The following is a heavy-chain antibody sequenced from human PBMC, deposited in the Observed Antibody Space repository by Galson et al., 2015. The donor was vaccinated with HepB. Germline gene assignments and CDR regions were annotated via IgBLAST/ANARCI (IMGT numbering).Heavy chain of an antibody. CDR3: ARGPDTDYDFWSGYYRSENWFDP. CDR1: GFTFSSYW. Sequence: SLRLSCAASGFTFSSYWMHWVRQAPGKGLVWVSRINSDGSSTSYADSVKGRFTIPRDNAKNTLYLQMNSLRAEDTAVYYCARGPDTDYDFWSGYYRSENWFDPWGQGTLVTVSS. D-gene: IGHD3-3*01. V-gene: IGHV3-74*01. J-gene: IGHJ5*02. CDR2: INSDGSST.